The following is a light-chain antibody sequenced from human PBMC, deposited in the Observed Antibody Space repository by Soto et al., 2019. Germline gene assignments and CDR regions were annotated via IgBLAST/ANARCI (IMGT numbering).Light chain of an antibody. CDR2: DAS. CDR1: QSVRSRY. Sequence: EFVVTQSPGTLSLSLGERATLSCRTSQSVRSRYLAWYQQKPGQAPTLLIYDASSRPGGIPDRFIGSGSGTDFTLTISRLEPEDFAVYYCQQYGNSPWTFGQGTKVDIK. J-gene: IGKJ1*01. V-gene: IGKV3-20*01. CDR3: QQYGNSPWT.